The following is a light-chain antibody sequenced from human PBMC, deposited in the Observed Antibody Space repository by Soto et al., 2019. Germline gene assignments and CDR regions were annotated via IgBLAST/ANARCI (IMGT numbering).Light chain of an antibody. V-gene: IGKV3D-20*01. CDR1: QSLTSGY. J-gene: IGKJ4*01. CDR2: DAS. CDR3: QQYGGSPPLT. Sequence: EIVLTQSPATLSLSPGERATLSCGASQSLTSGYLAWYQQKPGLAPRLLIYDASSRATGIPDRFSGSGSGTDFTLTISRLEPEDFAVYYCQQYGGSPPLTFGGGTKVEI.